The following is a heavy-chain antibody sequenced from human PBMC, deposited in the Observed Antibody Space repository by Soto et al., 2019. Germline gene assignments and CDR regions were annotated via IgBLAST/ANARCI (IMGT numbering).Heavy chain of an antibody. CDR3: ARDSGANFHDAFDI. Sequence: ASLKVSCQSSAYTFTSYGIIWVRPAPGQRLEWIRWISAYNGNRNYAQKLQGRVTMTTDTSTSTAYMELRSLRSDDTSVYYCARDSGANFHDAFDIWGQGTMVTVSS. CDR2: ISAYNGNR. V-gene: IGHV1-18*01. D-gene: IGHD1-1*01. CDR1: AYTFTSYG. J-gene: IGHJ3*02.